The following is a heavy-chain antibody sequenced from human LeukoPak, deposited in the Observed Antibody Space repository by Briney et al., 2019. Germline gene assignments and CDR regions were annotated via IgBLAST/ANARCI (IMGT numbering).Heavy chain of an antibody. CDR1: GGSYSGYY. V-gene: IGHV4-34*01. CDR2: INHSGST. J-gene: IGHJ6*04. CDR3: ARDRPPLSDGDYYYYGMDV. Sequence: SETLSLTCAVYGGSYSGYYWSWIRQPPGKGLEWIGEINHSGSTNYNPSLKSRVTISVDTSKNQFSLKLSSVTAADTAVYYCARDRPPLSDGDYYYYGMDVWGKGTTVTVSS. D-gene: IGHD4-17*01.